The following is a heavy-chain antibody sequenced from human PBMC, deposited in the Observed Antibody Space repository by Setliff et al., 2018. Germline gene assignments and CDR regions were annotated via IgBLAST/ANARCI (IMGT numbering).Heavy chain of an antibody. CDR1: GFTFSNFG. CDR2: ISSSSSTT. Sequence: GGSLRLSCAASGFTFSNFGMNWVRQAPGKGLEWLSYISSSSSTTYYADSVKGRFTISRDNAKNSLYLQMNSLRADDTAVYSCARAGAFGRLDVWGQGTTVTVSS. CDR3: ARAGAFGRLDV. V-gene: IGHV3-48*01. D-gene: IGHD3-10*01. J-gene: IGHJ6*02.